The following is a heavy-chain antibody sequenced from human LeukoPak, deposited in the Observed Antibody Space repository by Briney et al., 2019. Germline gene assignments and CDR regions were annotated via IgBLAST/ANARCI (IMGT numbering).Heavy chain of an antibody. CDR2: VDPEDGET. V-gene: IGHV1-69-2*01. CDR3: ATGLGTGTRGNFDY. Sequence: ASVKVSCKVSGYTFTYYYMHWVQQAPGKGLEWMGLVDPEDGETIYAEKFQGRVTITADTSTDTAYMELSSLRSEDTAVYYCATGLGTGTRGNFDYWGQGTLVTVSS. D-gene: IGHD1-7*01. CDR1: GYTFTYYY. J-gene: IGHJ4*02.